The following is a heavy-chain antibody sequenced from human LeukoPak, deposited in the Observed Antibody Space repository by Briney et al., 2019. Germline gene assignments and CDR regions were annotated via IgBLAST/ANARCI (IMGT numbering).Heavy chain of an antibody. V-gene: IGHV4-31*03. D-gene: IGHD3-10*01. CDR1: GGSISSGGYY. Sequence: SQTLSLTCTVSGGSISSGGYYWSWIRQHPGKGLEWIGYIYYSGSTYYNPSLKSRVTISVDTSKNQFSLKLSSVTAADTAVYYCARDWRGKTYYYGSGSYHYGMDVWGQGTTVTVSS. CDR2: IYYSGST. CDR3: ARDWRGKTYYYGSGSYHYGMDV. J-gene: IGHJ6*02.